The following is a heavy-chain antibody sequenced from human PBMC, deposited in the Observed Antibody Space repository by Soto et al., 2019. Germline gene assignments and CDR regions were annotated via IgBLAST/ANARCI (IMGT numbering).Heavy chain of an antibody. Sequence: QVQLVQSGAEVKKPGASVKVSCKASGYTFTGYYMHWVRQAPGQGLEWMGWINPNSGGTNHAQKFQGWVTMTRDTSISTAYMELSRLRSVDTAVYYCARAVAVAGLSNWFDPWGQGTLVTVSS. D-gene: IGHD6-19*01. V-gene: IGHV1-2*04. CDR3: ARAVAVAGLSNWFDP. CDR1: GYTFTGYY. CDR2: INPNSGGT. J-gene: IGHJ5*02.